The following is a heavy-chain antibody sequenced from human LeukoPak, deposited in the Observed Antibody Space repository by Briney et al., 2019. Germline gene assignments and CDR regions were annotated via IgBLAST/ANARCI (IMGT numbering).Heavy chain of an antibody. Sequence: SXXLSLTCSVSGGSVSSSHYYWGWIRQPPGEGLQWIGNIYYSGSTYYNPSLESRVTISLDTSKNSFSMELGSVTAADTAVYYCARQVSDYYYYYMDVWGKGAAVTVSS. D-gene: IGHD5/OR15-5a*01. CDR3: ARQVSDYYYYYMDV. CDR1: GGSVSSSHYY. CDR2: IYYSGST. V-gene: IGHV4-39*01. J-gene: IGHJ6*03.